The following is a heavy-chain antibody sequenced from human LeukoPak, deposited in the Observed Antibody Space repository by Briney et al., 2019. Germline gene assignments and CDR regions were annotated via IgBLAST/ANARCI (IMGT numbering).Heavy chain of an antibody. J-gene: IGHJ4*02. V-gene: IGHV3-21*01. CDR2: ISSGSSHI. CDR1: GFTFSSYS. D-gene: IGHD5-24*01. CDR3: ARLGDGYPFDY. Sequence: GGSLRLSCAASGFTFSSYSMNWVRQAPGKGLEWVSSISSGSSHIYYADSVKGRFTISRDNAKNSLSLQMDSLRAEDTAVYYCARLGDGYPFDYWGQGTLVTVSS.